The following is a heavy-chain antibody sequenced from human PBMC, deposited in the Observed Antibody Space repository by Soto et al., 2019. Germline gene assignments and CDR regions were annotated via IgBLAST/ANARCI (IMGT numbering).Heavy chain of an antibody. V-gene: IGHV3-23*01. J-gene: IGHJ5*02. CDR3: AKAHSRITMIVVAPNWFDP. CDR1: GFTFSSYA. Sequence: GGSLRLSCAASGFTFSSYAMSWVRQAPGKGLEGVSGISGSGGSTYYADSVKGRFTVSRDNSKNTLYLQMNSLRAEDTAVYYCAKAHSRITMIVVAPNWFDPWGQGTLVTVSS. D-gene: IGHD3-22*01. CDR2: ISGSGGST.